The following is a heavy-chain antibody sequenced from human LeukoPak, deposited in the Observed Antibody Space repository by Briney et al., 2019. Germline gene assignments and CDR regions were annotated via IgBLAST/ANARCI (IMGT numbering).Heavy chain of an antibody. Sequence: AGGSLRIFRAAGGFNFRSDWMHWGRQGPGKGGGGGSFIRYDGINKYYADSVKGRFTISRDNSKNTLYLQMNSLRAEDTAVYYCAKDPTRVPGAFDIWGQGTMVTVSS. V-gene: IGHV3-30*02. CDR3: AKDPTRVPGAFDI. J-gene: IGHJ3*02. D-gene: IGHD3-10*01. CDR1: GFNFRSDW. CDR2: IRYDGINK.